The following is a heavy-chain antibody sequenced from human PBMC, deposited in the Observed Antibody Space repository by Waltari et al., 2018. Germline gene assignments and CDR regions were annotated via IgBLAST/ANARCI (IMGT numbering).Heavy chain of an antibody. V-gene: IGHV4-30-4*08. Sequence: QVQLQQSGPGLVKPSQTLSLTCTVSGCSTSSRDYYWSWIRQPPGKGLEWIGYIYYSGNTYYNPSLESRVSISIDTSKNQFSLRLTSVTPADTAVYFCARDVVAAPNYMDVWGKGTTVTVSS. CDR3: ARDVVAAPNYMDV. J-gene: IGHJ6*03. D-gene: IGHD2-15*01. CDR1: GCSTSSRDYY. CDR2: IYYSGNT.